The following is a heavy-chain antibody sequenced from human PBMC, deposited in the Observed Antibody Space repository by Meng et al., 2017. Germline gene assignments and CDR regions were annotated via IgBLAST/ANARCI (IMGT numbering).Heavy chain of an antibody. Sequence: VQLQQWGAGLLKPSETLSLTCAVYGGSFSGYYWSWIRQPPGKGLEWIGEINHSGSTNYNPSLKSRVTISVDTSKNQFSLKLSPVTAADTAVYYCAYATTVSNWGQGTLVTVSS. V-gene: IGHV4-34*01. CDR1: GGSFSGYY. CDR3: AYATTVSN. CDR2: INHSGST. J-gene: IGHJ4*02. D-gene: IGHD4-11*01.